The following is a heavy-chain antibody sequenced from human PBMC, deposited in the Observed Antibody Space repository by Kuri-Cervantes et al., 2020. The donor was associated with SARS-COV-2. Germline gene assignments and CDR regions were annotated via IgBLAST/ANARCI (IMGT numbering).Heavy chain of an antibody. CDR3: ARGGNLASTMVRGVIPYYYYYGMDV. D-gene: IGHD3-10*01. CDR2: INHSGST. Sequence: SETLSLTCAVYGGSFSGYYWSWIRQPPGKGLEWIGEINHSGSTNYTPSLKSRVTISVDTSKNQFSLKLSSVTATDTAVFYCARGGNLASTMVRGVIPYYYYYGMDVWGQGTTVTVSS. V-gene: IGHV4-34*01. J-gene: IGHJ6*02. CDR1: GGSFSGYY.